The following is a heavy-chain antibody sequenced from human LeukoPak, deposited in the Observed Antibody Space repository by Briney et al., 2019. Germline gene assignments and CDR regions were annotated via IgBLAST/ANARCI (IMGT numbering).Heavy chain of an antibody. J-gene: IGHJ4*02. CDR1: GFSFSTYW. CDR2: INRGGSVR. V-gene: IGHV3-7*01. Sequence: GGSLRLSCAASGFSFSTYWMSWVRQTPEKGLEFVANINRGGSVRNYMDSLKGRCTISRDDAKKSLYLEINSLRADDTAVYYCARDPESSSFDLWGRGALVTVSS. CDR3: ARDPESSSFDL. D-gene: IGHD6-13*01.